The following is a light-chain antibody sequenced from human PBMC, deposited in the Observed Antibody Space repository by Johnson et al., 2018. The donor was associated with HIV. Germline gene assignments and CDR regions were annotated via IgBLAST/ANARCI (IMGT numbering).Light chain of an antibody. J-gene: IGLJ1*01. CDR1: SSNIGKNY. CDR2: DNH. CDR3: GTWDSGLRTGF. Sequence: QSVLTQPPSVSAAPGQKVTISCSGSSSNIGKNYVSWYQQLPGTAPKLLIFDNHKRPSGIPDRFSGSKSGTSATLVITGLQTGDEADYYCGTWDSGLRTGFLGTGTKVTVL. V-gene: IGLV1-51*01.